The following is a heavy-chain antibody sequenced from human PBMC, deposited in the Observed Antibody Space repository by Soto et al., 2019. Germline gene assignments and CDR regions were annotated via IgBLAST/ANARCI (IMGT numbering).Heavy chain of an antibody. CDR2: IYYSGST. Sequence: QVQLQESGPGLVKPSQTLSLTCTVSGGAISSGDDFWTWIRQPPGKGLEWIGYIYYSGSTYYNPSLKSQLTMSVDTYKNQFSLKLSSVTAADTAVYYCARDRAKWKDYYYYGIDVWGQGNTVTVSS. CDR1: GGAISSGDDF. V-gene: IGHV4-30-4*01. D-gene: IGHD1-20*01. CDR3: ARDRAKWKDYYYYGIDV. J-gene: IGHJ6*02.